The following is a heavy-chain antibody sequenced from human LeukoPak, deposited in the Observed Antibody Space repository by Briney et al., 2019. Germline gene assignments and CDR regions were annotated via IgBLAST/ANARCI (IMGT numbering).Heavy chain of an antibody. CDR3: ARERTLTSCYDY. D-gene: IGHD2-15*01. V-gene: IGHV1-2*02. CDR1: GYTFTGYY. Sequence: ASVKVSCKASGYTFTGYYMHWVRQAPGQGLEWMGWINPNSGGTNYAQKFQGRVTMTRDTSISTACMELSRLRSDDTAVYYCARERTLTSCYDYWGQGTLVTVSS. CDR2: INPNSGGT. J-gene: IGHJ4*02.